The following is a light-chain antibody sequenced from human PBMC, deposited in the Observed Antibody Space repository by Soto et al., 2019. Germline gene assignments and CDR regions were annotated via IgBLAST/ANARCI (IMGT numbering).Light chain of an antibody. J-gene: IGKJ1*01. V-gene: IGKV1-5*01. CDR3: QLYNTYSLT. Sequence: IQITQSPSTLSASVGDRVTISCRASQSISTWLAWYQQQPGKAPKLLIYDASALESGIPSRFSGSGSGTEFTLTISSLQPDDFATYYCQLYNTYSLTFGQGTTVEIK. CDR1: QSISTW. CDR2: DAS.